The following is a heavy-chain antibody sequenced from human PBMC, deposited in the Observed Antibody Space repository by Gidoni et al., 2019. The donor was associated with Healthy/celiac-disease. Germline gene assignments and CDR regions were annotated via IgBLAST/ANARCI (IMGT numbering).Heavy chain of an antibody. CDR2: ISGSGGST. V-gene: IGHV3-23*01. J-gene: IGHJ4*02. CDR1: GFTFSSYA. D-gene: IGHD2-21*02. CDR3: AKGKHIVVVTAILNY. Sequence: EVQLLESGGGLVQPGGSLRLACAASGFTFSSYAMSWVRQAPGKGLEWVSAISGSGGSTYYADSVKGRFTISRDNSKNTLYLQMNSLRAEDTAVYYCAKGKHIVVVTAILNYWGQGTLVTVSS.